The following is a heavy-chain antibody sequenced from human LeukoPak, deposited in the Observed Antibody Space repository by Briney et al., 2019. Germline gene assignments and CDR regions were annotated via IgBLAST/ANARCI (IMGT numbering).Heavy chain of an antibody. CDR1: GGSISGYY. CDR3: ARLGDSFQYNWFDP. Sequence: SETLSLSCTVSGGSISGYYWSWIRQPPGKGLEWIGYIYDSGSTNYNPSLKSRVTTSTDTSKNQFSLKLSSVTAADTAVYYCARLGDSFQYNWFDPWGQGTLVTVSS. J-gene: IGHJ5*02. D-gene: IGHD5-18*01. CDR2: IYDSGST. V-gene: IGHV4-59*08.